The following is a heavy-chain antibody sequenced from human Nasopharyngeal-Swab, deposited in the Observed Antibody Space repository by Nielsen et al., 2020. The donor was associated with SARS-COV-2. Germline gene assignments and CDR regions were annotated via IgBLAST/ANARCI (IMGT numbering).Heavy chain of an antibody. J-gene: IGHJ4*02. CDR2: IFYSGST. D-gene: IGHD4-17*01. V-gene: IGHV4-59*13. CDR1: GGSISGYY. CDR3: ARASDGYGDYDY. Sequence: SETLSLTCTVSGGSISGYYWTWIRQPPGKGLEWIGYIFYSGSTYYNPSLKSRVTISVDTSSKQFSLKLSSVTAADTAVYYCARASDGYGDYDYWGQGTLVTVSS.